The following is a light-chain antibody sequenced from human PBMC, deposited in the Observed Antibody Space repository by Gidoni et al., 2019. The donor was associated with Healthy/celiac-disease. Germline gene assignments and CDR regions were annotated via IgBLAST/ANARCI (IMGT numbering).Light chain of an antibody. J-gene: IGKJ5*01. Sequence: EIVLTQSPATLSLSPGERATLSCRASQSVSSYLAWYQQKPGQAPRLLIYDASNRATGIPARFSGSGSGTDFTLTISSLEPEDFAVYYCQQRTNWPLITFGQXTRLDIK. V-gene: IGKV3-11*01. CDR3: QQRTNWPLIT. CDR1: QSVSSY. CDR2: DAS.